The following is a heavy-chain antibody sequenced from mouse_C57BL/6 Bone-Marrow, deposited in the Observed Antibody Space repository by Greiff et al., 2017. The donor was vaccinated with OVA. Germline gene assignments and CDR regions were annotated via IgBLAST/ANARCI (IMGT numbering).Heavy chain of an antibody. CDR3: ARGETAQAPPYWYFDV. V-gene: IGHV1-22*01. D-gene: IGHD3-2*02. Sequence: EVQLQQSGPELVKPGASVKMSCKASGYTFTDYNMHWVKQSHGKSLEWIGYINPNNGGTSYNQKFKGKATLTVNKSSSTAYMELRSLTSEDSAVYYCARGETAQAPPYWYFDVWGTGTTVTVSS. J-gene: IGHJ1*03. CDR1: GYTFTDYN. CDR2: INPNNGGT.